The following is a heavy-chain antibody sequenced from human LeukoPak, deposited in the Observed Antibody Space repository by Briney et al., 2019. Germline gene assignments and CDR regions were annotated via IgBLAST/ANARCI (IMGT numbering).Heavy chain of an antibody. V-gene: IGHV4-4*07. J-gene: IGHJ3*02. Sequence: SETLSLTCTVSGGSISSYYWSWIRQPAGKGLEWIGRIDTSGSTNYNPSLKSRATMSVDTSKNQFSLKLSSVTAAGTAVYYCAKYYYDSSGWPTGAFDIWGQGTMVTVSS. CDR3: AKYYYDSSGWPTGAFDI. CDR1: GGSISSYY. CDR2: IDTSGST. D-gene: IGHD3-22*01.